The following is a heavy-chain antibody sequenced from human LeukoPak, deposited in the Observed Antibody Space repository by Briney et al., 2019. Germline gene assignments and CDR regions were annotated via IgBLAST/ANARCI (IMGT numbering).Heavy chain of an antibody. V-gene: IGHV3-7*01. D-gene: IGHD3-3*01. J-gene: IGHJ4*02. Sequence: GGSLRLSCAASGFTFSDYYMSWIRQAPGKGLEWVANIKEDGSEKYYADSVKGRFTISRDNAKNSLYLQMNSLRAEDTAVYYCARGTDFWSGYRTPFDYGGQATLVTVSS. CDR1: GFTFSDYY. CDR2: IKEDGSEK. CDR3: ARGTDFWSGYRTPFDY.